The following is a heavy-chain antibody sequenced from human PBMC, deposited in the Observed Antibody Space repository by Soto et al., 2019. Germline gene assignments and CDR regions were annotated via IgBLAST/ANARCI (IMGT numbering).Heavy chain of an antibody. V-gene: IGHV3-33*01. Sequence: QVQLVESGGGVVQPGRSLRLSCAASGFTFNTYGFHWVRQAPGKGLEWVSVIWSDGNNKYYADSVKGRFTISRDSSKNTLYLQMNSLRVEDTAVYYCARIQLDTIMALDYWGQGTLVTGSS. CDR2: IWSDGNNK. D-gene: IGHD1-1*01. J-gene: IGHJ4*02. CDR3: ARIQLDTIMALDY. CDR1: GFTFNTYG.